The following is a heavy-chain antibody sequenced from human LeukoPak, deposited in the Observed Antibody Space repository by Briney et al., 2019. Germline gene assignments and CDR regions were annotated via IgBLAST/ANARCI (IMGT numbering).Heavy chain of an antibody. CDR2: ISSSSSYI. CDR1: GFTFSSYS. J-gene: IGHJ5*02. V-gene: IGHV3-21*01. Sequence: GGSLRLSCAASGFTFSSYSMNWVRQAPGKGLEWVSSISSSSSYIYYADSVKGRFTISRDNAKNTLYLQMNSLRAEDTAVYYCARGNYGGGRGFDPWGQGTLVTVSS. D-gene: IGHD4/OR15-4a*01. CDR3: ARGNYGGGRGFDP.